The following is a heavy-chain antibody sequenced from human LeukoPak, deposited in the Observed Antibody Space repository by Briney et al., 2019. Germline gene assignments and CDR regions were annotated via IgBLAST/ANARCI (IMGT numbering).Heavy chain of an antibody. J-gene: IGHJ5*02. CDR1: GGSISSSSYY. D-gene: IGHD3-3*01. CDR2: IYYSGST. CDR3: AKIFGVVIWFDP. Sequence: SETLSLTCTVSGGSISSSSYYWGWIRQPPGKGLEWIGSIYYSGSTYYNPSLKSRVTIFVDTSKNQFSLKLSSVTAADTAVYYCAKIFGVVIWFDPWGQGTLVTVSS. V-gene: IGHV4-39*01.